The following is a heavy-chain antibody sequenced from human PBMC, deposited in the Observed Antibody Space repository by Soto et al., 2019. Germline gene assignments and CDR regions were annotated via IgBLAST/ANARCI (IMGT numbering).Heavy chain of an antibody. D-gene: IGHD6-19*01. CDR1: GFTFSSYG. J-gene: IGHJ4*02. Sequence: GGSLRLSCAASGFTFSSYGMHWVRQAPGKGLEWVAVIWYDGSNKYYADSVKGRFTISRDNSKNTLYLQMNSLRAEDTAVYYCARDSGSGWNYYFDYWGQGTLVTVSS. V-gene: IGHV3-33*01. CDR2: IWYDGSNK. CDR3: ARDSGSGWNYYFDY.